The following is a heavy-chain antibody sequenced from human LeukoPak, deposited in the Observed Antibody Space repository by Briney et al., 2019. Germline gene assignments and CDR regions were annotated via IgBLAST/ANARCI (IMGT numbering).Heavy chain of an antibody. J-gene: IGHJ4*02. D-gene: IGHD5-18*01. CDR3: AKPRERGYSYGFDY. V-gene: IGHV1-69*13. Sequence: SVKVSCKASGGTFSSYAISWVRQAPGQGLEWMGGIIPIFGTANYAQKFQGRVTITADESTSTAYMELSSLRSEDTAVYYCAKPRERGYSYGFDYWGQGTLVTVSS. CDR2: IIPIFGTA. CDR1: GGTFSSYA.